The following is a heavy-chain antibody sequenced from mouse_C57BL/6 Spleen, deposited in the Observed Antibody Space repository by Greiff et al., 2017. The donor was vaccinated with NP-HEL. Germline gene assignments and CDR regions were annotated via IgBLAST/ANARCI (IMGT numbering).Heavy chain of an antibody. CDR3: ARYPGYDGYYAMDY. Sequence: VQLQQSGPELVKPGASVKISCKASGYSFTGYYMNWVKQSPEKSLEWIGEINPSTGGTTYNQKFKAKATLTVDKSSSTAYMQLKSLTSEDSAVYYCARYPGYDGYYAMDYWGQGTSVTVSS. CDR2: INPSTGGT. D-gene: IGHD2-2*01. CDR1: GYSFTGYY. J-gene: IGHJ4*01. V-gene: IGHV1-42*01.